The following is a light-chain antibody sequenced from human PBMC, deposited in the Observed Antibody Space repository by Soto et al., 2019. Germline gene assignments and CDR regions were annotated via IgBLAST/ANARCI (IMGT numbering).Light chain of an antibody. J-gene: IGLJ1*01. CDR2: DVS. Sequence: QSALTQPASVSGSTRQSITISCTGTSSEVGGYNYVSWYQQHPGKAPKLMIYDVSNRPSGVSNRFSGSKSGNTASLTISGLQAEDEADYYCSSYTSSSTPYVFGTGTKLTVL. CDR3: SSYTSSSTPYV. V-gene: IGLV2-14*01. CDR1: SSEVGGYNY.